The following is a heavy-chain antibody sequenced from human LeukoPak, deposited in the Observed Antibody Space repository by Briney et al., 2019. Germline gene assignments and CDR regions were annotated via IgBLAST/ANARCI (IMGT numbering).Heavy chain of an antibody. V-gene: IGHV4-59*12. CDR3: ARDRGSGWPNWFDP. J-gene: IGHJ5*02. CDR1: GGSISSYY. D-gene: IGHD6-19*01. CDR2: IYYSGST. Sequence: TSETLSLTCTVSGGSISSYYWSWIRQPPGKGLEWIGYIYYSGSTNYNPSLKSRVTISVDTSKNQFSLKLSSVTAADTAVYYCARDRGSGWPNWFDPWGQGTLVTVSS.